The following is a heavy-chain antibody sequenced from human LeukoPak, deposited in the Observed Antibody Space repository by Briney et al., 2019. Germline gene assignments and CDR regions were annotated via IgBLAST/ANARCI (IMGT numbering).Heavy chain of an antibody. J-gene: IGHJ3*02. D-gene: IGHD3-3*01. CDR3: ARDGVLRFLEWLPPPDAFDI. CDR1: GFTFSDYY. CDR2: ISSSSSTI. Sequence: GGSLRLSCAASGFTFSDYYMSWIRQAPGKGLEWVSYISSSSSTIYYADSVKGRFTISRDNAKNSLYLQMNSLRAEDTAVYYCARDGVLRFLEWLPPPDAFDIWGQGTMVTVSS. V-gene: IGHV3-11*04.